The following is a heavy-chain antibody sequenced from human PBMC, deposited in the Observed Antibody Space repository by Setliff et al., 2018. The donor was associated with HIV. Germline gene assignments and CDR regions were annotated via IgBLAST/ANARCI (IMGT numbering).Heavy chain of an antibody. Sequence: SETLSLTCSVSGGSINTSSYYWAWVRQPPGNELEWIGSIYHDGTTHYRSSLRSRAAISIDTSKSQISLKVRPVTAADTAVYFCAGHPVTSGWLSLNWFDPWGQGILVTVSS. CDR1: GGSINTSSYY. CDR2: IYHDGTT. CDR3: AGHPVTSGWLSLNWFDP. J-gene: IGHJ5*01. V-gene: IGHV4-39*07. D-gene: IGHD6-19*01.